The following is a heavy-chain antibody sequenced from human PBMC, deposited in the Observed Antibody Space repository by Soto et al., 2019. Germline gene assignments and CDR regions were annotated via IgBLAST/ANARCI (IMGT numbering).Heavy chain of an antibody. CDR1: GGSISSYY. J-gene: IGHJ6*02. V-gene: IGHV4-59*12. CDR3: AREGLSYYGSAPAGMDV. Sequence: PSETLSLTCTVSGGSISSYYWSWIRQPPGKGLEWIGYIYYSGSTYYNPSLKSRVTVSVDTSKNQFSLKLSSVTAADTAVYYCAREGLSYYGSAPAGMDVWGQGTTVTVSS. D-gene: IGHD3-10*01. CDR2: IYYSGST.